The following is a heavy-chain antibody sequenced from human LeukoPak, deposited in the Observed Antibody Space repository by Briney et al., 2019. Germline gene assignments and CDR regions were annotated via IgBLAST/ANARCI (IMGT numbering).Heavy chain of an antibody. CDR1: GGTFSSYA. D-gene: IGHD3-22*01. CDR2: NIPIFGTA. J-gene: IGHJ4*02. CDR3: ARGDYDSSGYYPFDY. V-gene: IGHV1-69*01. Sequence: SVKVSCKASGGTFSSYAISWVRQAPGQGLEWMGGNIPIFGTANYAQKFQGRVTITADESTSTAYMELSSLRSEDTAVYYCARGDYDSSGYYPFDYWGQGTLVTVSS.